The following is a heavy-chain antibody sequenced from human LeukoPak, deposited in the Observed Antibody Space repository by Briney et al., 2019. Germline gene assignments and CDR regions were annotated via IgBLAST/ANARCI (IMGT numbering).Heavy chain of an antibody. D-gene: IGHD3-22*01. CDR3: ARDSEGYYYDSSGYHYYYYYGMDV. CDR1: GFTVSTTY. Sequence: GSLRLSCAVSGFTVSTTYMSWVRQAPGKGLEWVSVLYTGGDTYFADSVKGRFTLSRDNAKNSLYLQMNSLRAEDTAVYYCARDSEGYYYDSSGYHYYYYYGMDVWGQGTTVTVSS. CDR2: LYTGGDT. V-gene: IGHV3-53*01. J-gene: IGHJ6*02.